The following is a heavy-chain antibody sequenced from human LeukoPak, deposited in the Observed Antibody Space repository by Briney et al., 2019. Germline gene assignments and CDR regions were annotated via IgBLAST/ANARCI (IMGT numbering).Heavy chain of an antibody. Sequence: GGSLRLSCAASGFTFSDYYMSWIRQAPGKGLEWVSYIGSSGSTIYYADSVKGRFTISRDNAKNSLYLQMNSLRAEDTAVYYCAGEAAVAGTVFDYWGQGTLVTVSS. J-gene: IGHJ4*02. D-gene: IGHD6-19*01. CDR3: AGEAAVAGTVFDY. CDR1: GFTFSDYY. CDR2: IGSSGSTI. V-gene: IGHV3-11*01.